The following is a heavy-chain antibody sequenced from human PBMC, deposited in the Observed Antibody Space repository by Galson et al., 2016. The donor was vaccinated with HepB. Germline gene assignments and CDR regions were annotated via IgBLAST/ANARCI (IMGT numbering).Heavy chain of an antibody. J-gene: IGHJ4*02. CDR1: GFSLSTGGVG. CDR2: IYWDDDK. Sequence: PALVKPTQTLTLTCSFSGFSLSTGGVGVGWIRQSPGKALEWLAVIYWDDDKRYSPSLKSRLTITKDTSKNRVVLRMTNMDPVDTATYYCAHRLYSYGRGRFDCWGQGTRVTVSS. CDR3: AHRLYSYGRGRFDC. D-gene: IGHD5-18*01. V-gene: IGHV2-5*02.